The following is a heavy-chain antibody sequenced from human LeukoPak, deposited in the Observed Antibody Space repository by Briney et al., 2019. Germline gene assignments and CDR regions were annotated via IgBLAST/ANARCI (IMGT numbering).Heavy chain of an antibody. V-gene: IGHV3-21*01. CDR3: ARGDSIAAAGRIYFDY. CDR2: ISSSSSYI. Sequence: GGSLRLSCAASGFTFSSYSMNWVRQAPGKGLEWVSSISSSSSYIYYADSVKGRFTISRDNAKNSLYLQMNSLRAEDTAVYYCARGDSIAAAGRIYFDYWGQGTLVTVSS. J-gene: IGHJ4*02. D-gene: IGHD6-13*01. CDR1: GFTFSSYS.